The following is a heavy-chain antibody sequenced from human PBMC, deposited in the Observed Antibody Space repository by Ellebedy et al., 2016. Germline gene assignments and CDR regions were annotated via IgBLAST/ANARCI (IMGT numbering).Heavy chain of an antibody. J-gene: IGHJ5*02. CDR1: GGSFSGYY. CDR2: INHSGST. Sequence: GSLRLSCAVYGGSFSGYYWSWIRQPPGKGLEWIGEINHSGSTNYNPSLKSRVTISVDTSKNQFSLKLSSVTAADTAVYYCARTIVKGVYAGGASWDNWFDPWGQGTLVTVSS. V-gene: IGHV4-34*01. D-gene: IGHD2-8*01. CDR3: ARTIVKGVYAGGASWDNWFDP.